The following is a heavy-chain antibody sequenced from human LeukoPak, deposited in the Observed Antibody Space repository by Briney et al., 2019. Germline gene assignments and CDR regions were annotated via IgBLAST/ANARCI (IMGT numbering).Heavy chain of an antibody. Sequence: ASVKVSCKASGYTFTSYAMHWVRQAPGQRLEWMGWIDAGNGNTKYSQEFQGRVTITRDTSASTAYMELSSLRSEDMAVYYCARGYYDFWSGYYYMDVWGKGTTVTVSS. V-gene: IGHV1-3*03. D-gene: IGHD3-3*01. J-gene: IGHJ6*03. CDR1: GYTFTSYA. CDR3: ARGYYDFWSGYYYMDV. CDR2: IDAGNGNT.